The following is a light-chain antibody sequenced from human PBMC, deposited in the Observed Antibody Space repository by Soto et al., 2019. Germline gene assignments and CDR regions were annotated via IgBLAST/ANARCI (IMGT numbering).Light chain of an antibody. V-gene: IGLV2-14*01. CDR2: DVN. J-gene: IGLJ2*01. CDR1: SSDVGGYDS. CDR3: SSYTSRSTLV. Sequence: QSALTQPASVSGSPGQSITISCTGTSSDVGGYDSVSWYQQHPGKAPKLMIYDVNKRPSGVSNRFSGSKSGNTASLTISGLQTEEEADYYCSSYTSRSTLVFGGGTKLTVL.